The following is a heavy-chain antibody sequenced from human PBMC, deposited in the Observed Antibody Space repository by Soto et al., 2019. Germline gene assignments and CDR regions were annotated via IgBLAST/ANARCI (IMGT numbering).Heavy chain of an antibody. D-gene: IGHD5-18*01. CDR1: GYTFTSYG. J-gene: IGHJ5*02. V-gene: IGHV1-18*01. CDR2: ISAYNGNT. CDR3: ARVGYSYDKNWFDP. Sequence: ASVKGSCKASGYTFTSYGISWLRQAPGQGLEWMGWISAYNGNTNYAQELQGRVTMTTDTSTSTAYMELRSLRSDDTAVYYCARVGYSYDKNWFDPWGQGTLVTVSS.